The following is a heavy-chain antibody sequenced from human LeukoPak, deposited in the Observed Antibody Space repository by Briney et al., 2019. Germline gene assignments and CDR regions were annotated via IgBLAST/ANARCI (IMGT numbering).Heavy chain of an antibody. Sequence: GRSLRLSCAASGFTFSSYGMHWVRQAPGKGLEWVAVISYDGSNKYYADSVKGRFTISRDNSKNTLYLQMNSPRAEDTAVYYCAKVTYYYDSSGYPIDYWGQGTLVTVSS. D-gene: IGHD3-22*01. CDR1: GFTFSSYG. CDR3: AKVTYYYDSSGYPIDY. V-gene: IGHV3-30*18. J-gene: IGHJ4*02. CDR2: ISYDGSNK.